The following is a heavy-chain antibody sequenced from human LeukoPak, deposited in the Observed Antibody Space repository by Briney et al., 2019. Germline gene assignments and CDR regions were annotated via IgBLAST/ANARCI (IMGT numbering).Heavy chain of an antibody. Sequence: SETLSLTCAVYGGSFSGYYWSWIRQPPGKGLEWIGEINHSGSTNYNPSLKSRVTISVDTSKNQFSLKLGSVTAADTAVYYCASYGHLVDYWGQGTLVTVSS. CDR1: GGSFSGYY. J-gene: IGHJ4*02. CDR2: INHSGST. D-gene: IGHD4-17*01. CDR3: ASYGHLVDY. V-gene: IGHV4-34*01.